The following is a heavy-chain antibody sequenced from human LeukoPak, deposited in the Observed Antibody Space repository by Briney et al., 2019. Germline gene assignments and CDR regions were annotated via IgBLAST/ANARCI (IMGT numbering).Heavy chain of an antibody. J-gene: IGHJ4*02. Sequence: GGSLRLSCAASGFAVSSNYMSWVRQAPGKGLEWVAAISGNGLGTYYADSVKGRFNISRDNSRNTLYLQMNSLRIEDTAFYYCAKDANCLRSSGYLIPIDFWGQGTLVTVSS. CDR1: GFAVSSNY. CDR2: ISGNGLGT. CDR3: AKDANCLRSSGYLIPIDF. D-gene: IGHD3-22*01. V-gene: IGHV3-23*01.